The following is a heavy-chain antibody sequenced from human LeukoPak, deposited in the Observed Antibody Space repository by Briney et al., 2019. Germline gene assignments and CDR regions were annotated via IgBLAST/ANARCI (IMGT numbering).Heavy chain of an antibody. V-gene: IGHV1-8*01. D-gene: IGHD2-15*01. CDR2: MNPNSGNT. CDR3: ARQAVSGWPYYYYGMDV. Sequence: ASVKVSCKASGYTFTSYDINWVRQATGQGLEWMGWMNPNSGNTGYAQKFQGRVTMTRNTSISTAYMELSSLRSEDTAVYYCARQAVSGWPYYYYGMDVWGQGTTVTVSS. J-gene: IGHJ6*02. CDR1: GYTFTSYD.